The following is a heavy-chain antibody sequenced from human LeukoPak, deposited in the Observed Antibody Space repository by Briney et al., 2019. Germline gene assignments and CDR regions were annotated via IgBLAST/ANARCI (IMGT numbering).Heavy chain of an antibody. CDR3: ARGSRELYYFDY. V-gene: IGHV4-59*01. CDR2: IYYSGST. J-gene: IGHJ4*02. Sequence: SSETLSLTCTVSGGSISSYYWSWIRQPPGKGLEWIGYIYYSGSTKYNPSLKSRVTISVDASKTQFSLKLNSVTAADTAVYYCARGSRELYYFDYWGQGTLVTVSS. CDR1: GGSISSYY. D-gene: IGHD1-7*01.